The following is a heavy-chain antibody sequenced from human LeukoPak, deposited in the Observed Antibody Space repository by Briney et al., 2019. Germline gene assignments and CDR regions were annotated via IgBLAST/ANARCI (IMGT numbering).Heavy chain of an antibody. CDR1: GGTFISYA. CDR3: ARSPYYYDSSGYDAFDI. CDR2: IIPIFGTA. V-gene: IGHV1-69*01. Sequence: SVKVSCKASGGTFISYAISWVRQAPGQGLEWMGGIIPIFGTANYAQKFQGRVTITADESTSTAYMELSSLRSEDTAVYYCARSPYYYDSSGYDAFDIWGQGTMVTVSS. J-gene: IGHJ3*02. D-gene: IGHD3-22*01.